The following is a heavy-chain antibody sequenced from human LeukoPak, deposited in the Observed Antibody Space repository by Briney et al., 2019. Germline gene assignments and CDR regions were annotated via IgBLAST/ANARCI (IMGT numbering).Heavy chain of an antibody. Sequence: SETLSLTCAVSGASISGSGYYWGWIRQPPGKGLEWIGSMYHSGSTYYNPSLKSRVTISVDTSKNQFSLKVTSVTAADTAVYYCARHPGYYYYYMDVWGKGTTVTISS. V-gene: IGHV4-39*01. CDR1: GASISGSGYY. CDR3: ARHPGYYYYYMDV. J-gene: IGHJ6*03. CDR2: MYHSGST.